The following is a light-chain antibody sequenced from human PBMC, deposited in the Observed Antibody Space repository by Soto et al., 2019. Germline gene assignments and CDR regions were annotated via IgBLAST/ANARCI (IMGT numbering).Light chain of an antibody. V-gene: IGKV1-39*01. CDR1: QNISIF. CDR3: QQSYSTLVT. CDR2: TAS. Sequence: DIQLTQSPSSLSASVGDRVTITCRASQNISIFLNWYQQKPGKAPKLLIYTASDLESGVPSRISGGGSGTEFTLSISSLQPEDFATYYCQQSYSTLVTFGTRTKVDIK. J-gene: IGKJ3*01.